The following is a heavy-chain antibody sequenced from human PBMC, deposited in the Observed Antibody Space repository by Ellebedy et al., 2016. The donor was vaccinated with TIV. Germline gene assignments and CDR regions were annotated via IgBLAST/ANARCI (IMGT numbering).Heavy chain of an antibody. Sequence: GGSLRLXCAASGFTFRSYGIHWVRQAPGKGLEWVAVISYDGSNKYYADPVKGRFTISRDNSKNTLYLQSNSLRAEDTAVYYCAKGGGATQYYFHSSGTYWGQGVLVTVSS. D-gene: IGHD3-22*01. CDR3: AKGGGATQYYFHSSGTY. CDR2: ISYDGSNK. V-gene: IGHV3-30*18. CDR1: GFTFRSYG. J-gene: IGHJ4*02.